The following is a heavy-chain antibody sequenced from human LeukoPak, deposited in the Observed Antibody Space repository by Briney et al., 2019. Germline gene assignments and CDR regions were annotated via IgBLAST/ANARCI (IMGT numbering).Heavy chain of an antibody. D-gene: IGHD6-19*01. V-gene: IGHV4-59*08. CDR3: ARQNSVAGTLDY. CDR2: IYYSGST. CDR1: GGSISSYY. J-gene: IGHJ4*02. Sequence: PSETLSLTCTVSGGSISSYYWSWIRQPPGKGLEWIGYIYYSGSTNYNPSLRSRVTISVDTSKNQFSLKLSFVTAADTAVYYCARQNSVAGTLDYWGQGTLVTVSS.